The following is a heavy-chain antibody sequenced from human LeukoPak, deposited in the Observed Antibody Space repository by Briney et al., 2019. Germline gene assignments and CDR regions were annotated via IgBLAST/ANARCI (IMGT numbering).Heavy chain of an antibody. CDR3: IRDFRSADL. CDR2: IYVDGRTT. CDR1: GGSFSGYY. V-gene: IGHV3-74*01. J-gene: IGHJ5*02. Sequence: QPSETLSLTCAVYGGSFSGYYWSWIRQPPGKGLVWVSRIYVDGRTTNYADSVKGRFTISRDNAKNTVYLEMNSLSVEDTATYYCIRDFRSADLWGQGTLVTVTS.